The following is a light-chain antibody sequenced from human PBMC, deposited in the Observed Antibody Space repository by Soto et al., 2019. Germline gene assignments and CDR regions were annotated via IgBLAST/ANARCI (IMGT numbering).Light chain of an antibody. CDR3: QQYYKWPPWT. CDR2: GAS. Sequence: EIVLTQSPGTLSLSPGERATLSCRASQSVSSSYLAWYQQKPGQAPRLLIYGASNRATGIPARFSGSGSGTEFTLTISSLQSADFAVYYCQQYYKWPPWTFGQGTKVDIK. V-gene: IGKV3-15*01. CDR1: QSVSSSY. J-gene: IGKJ1*01.